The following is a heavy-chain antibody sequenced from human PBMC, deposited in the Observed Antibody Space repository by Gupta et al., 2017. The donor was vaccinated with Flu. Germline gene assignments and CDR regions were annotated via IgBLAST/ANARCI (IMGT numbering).Heavy chain of an antibody. V-gene: IGHV4-39*01. Sequence: QLQLQESGPGLVKPSETLSLTCPVSGGFISSSSYYWGWIRQPPGKGLEWIGSIYYSGSTYYNPSLKSRVTISVDTSKNQFSLKLSSVTAADTAVYYCARQAPITIFGVVINVYYYGMDVWGQGTTVTVSS. CDR1: GGFISSSSYY. CDR2: IYYSGST. CDR3: ARQAPITIFGVVINVYYYGMDV. J-gene: IGHJ6*02. D-gene: IGHD3-3*01.